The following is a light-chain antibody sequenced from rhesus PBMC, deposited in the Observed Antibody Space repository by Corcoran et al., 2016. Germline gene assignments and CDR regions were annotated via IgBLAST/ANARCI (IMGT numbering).Light chain of an antibody. J-gene: IGKJ2*01. CDR3: QQYDSDPYS. CDR1: QGLSSY. Sequence: DIQMTQSPSSLSASVGDRVTINWRASQGLSSYCAWYLQKPGKAPQPLVYYASNLECGVPSRFTGSGSGTEFTLPISSLQPEDFTTYYCQQYDSDPYSFGQGTKVEIK. V-gene: IGKV1-37*01. CDR2: YAS.